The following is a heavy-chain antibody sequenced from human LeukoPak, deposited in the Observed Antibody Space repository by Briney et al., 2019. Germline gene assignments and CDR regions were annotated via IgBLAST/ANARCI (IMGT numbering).Heavy chain of an antibody. J-gene: IGHJ6*03. V-gene: IGHV1-8*01. D-gene: IGHD2-2*01. CDR1: GYTFTSYD. CDR3: ARALHIVVVPAAPYYYYMDV. CDR2: MNPNSGNT. Sequence: ASVKVSCKASGYTFTSYDINWVRQATGQGLEWMGWMNPNSGNTGYAQKFQGRVTITADESTSTAYMELSSLRSEDTAVYYCARALHIVVVPAAPYYYYMDVWGKGTTVTASS.